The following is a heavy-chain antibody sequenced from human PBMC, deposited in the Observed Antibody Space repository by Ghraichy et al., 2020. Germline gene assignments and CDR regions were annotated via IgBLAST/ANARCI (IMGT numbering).Heavy chain of an antibody. CDR1: GFTFSSYG. D-gene: IGHD6-6*01. CDR2: ISSGSSTI. J-gene: IGHJ4*02. Sequence: GGSLRLSCAASGFTFSSYGMNWVRQAPGKGLEWVSYISSGSSTIYYADSVKGRFTISRDNAKNSLFLQMNSLRAEDTALYYCARGTSRAFDYWGRGTLVTVSS. V-gene: IGHV3-48*01. CDR3: ARGTSRAFDY.